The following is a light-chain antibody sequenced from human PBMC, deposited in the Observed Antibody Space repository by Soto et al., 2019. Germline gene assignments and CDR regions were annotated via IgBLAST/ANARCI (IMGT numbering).Light chain of an antibody. CDR1: QSVSKY. Sequence: EIVLTQSPATLSLSPGERATLSCRASQSVSKYLAWYQQKPGQAPRLLIHDASNRATGIPARFSGNGSGTDFTLTIRSLEPEDFGVYYCQQRSNWPQITFGGGTKVEIK. CDR2: DAS. V-gene: IGKV3-11*01. J-gene: IGKJ4*01. CDR3: QQRSNWPQIT.